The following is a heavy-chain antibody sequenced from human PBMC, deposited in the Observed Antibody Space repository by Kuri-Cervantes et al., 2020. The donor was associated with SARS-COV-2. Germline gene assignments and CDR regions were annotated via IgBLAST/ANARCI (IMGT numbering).Heavy chain of an antibody. J-gene: IGHJ6*03. CDR2: IYHSGST. Sequence: SETLSLTCTVSGYSISSGYYWGWIRQPPGKGLEWIGSIYHSGSTYYNPSLKSRVTISIDTSKNQFPLKLSSVTAADTAVYYCARTLASITGTYMDVWGKGTTVTVSS. V-gene: IGHV4-38-2*02. D-gene: IGHD1-7*01. CDR3: ARTLASITGTYMDV. CDR1: GYSISSGYY.